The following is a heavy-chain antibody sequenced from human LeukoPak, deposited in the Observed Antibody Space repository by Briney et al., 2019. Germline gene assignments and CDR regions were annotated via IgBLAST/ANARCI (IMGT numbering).Heavy chain of an antibody. D-gene: IGHD2-15*01. CDR2: ISAYNGNT. CDR1: GYTFTSYG. V-gene: IGHV1-18*01. J-gene: IGHJ4*02. CDR3: ARAVSSGGPAWRDRPSDY. Sequence: ASVKVSCKASGYTFTSYGISWVRQAPGQGLEWMGWISAYNGNTNYAQKLQGRVTTTTDTSTSTAYMELRSLRSDDTAVYYCARAVSSGGPAWRDRPSDYWGQGTLVTVSS.